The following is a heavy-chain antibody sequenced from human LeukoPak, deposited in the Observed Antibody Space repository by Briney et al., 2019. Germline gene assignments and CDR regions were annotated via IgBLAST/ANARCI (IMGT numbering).Heavy chain of an antibody. CDR1: GGSISSSSYY. V-gene: IGHV4-39*07. J-gene: IGHJ4*02. CDR3: ARGVLSRKKPGYFDY. Sequence: PSETLSLTCTVSGGSISSSSYYWGWIRQPPGKGLEWIGSIYYSGGTYYNPSLKSRVTISVDTSKNQFSLKLSSVTAADTAVYYCARGVLSRKKPGYFDYWGQGTLVTVSS. D-gene: IGHD2-8*01. CDR2: IYYSGGT.